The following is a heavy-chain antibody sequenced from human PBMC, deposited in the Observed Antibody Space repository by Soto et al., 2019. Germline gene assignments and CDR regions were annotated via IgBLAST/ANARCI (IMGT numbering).Heavy chain of an antibody. CDR3: ARSTYDFWSGSQYNWFDP. D-gene: IGHD3-3*01. CDR1: GGSISSSSYY. CDR2: IYYSGST. V-gene: IGHV4-39*01. Sequence: SETLSLTCTVSGGSISSSSYYWGWIRQPPGKGLEWIGSIYYSGSTYYNPSLKSRVTISVDTSKNQFSLKLSSVTAADTAVYYCARSTYDFWSGSQYNWFDPWGQGTLVTVSS. J-gene: IGHJ5*02.